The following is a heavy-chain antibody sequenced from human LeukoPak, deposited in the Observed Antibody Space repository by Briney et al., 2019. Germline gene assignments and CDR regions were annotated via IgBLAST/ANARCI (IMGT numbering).Heavy chain of an antibody. CDR1: GFTFSSYS. J-gene: IGHJ4*02. Sequence: GGSLRLSCAASGFTFSSYSMNWVRQAPGKGLEWVSSISTTSDYIYYADSLKGRLTISRDNAKNSLYLQMNSLRAEDTAVYYCARGGATYSSGWYWYYWGQGTLVTVSS. D-gene: IGHD6-19*01. V-gene: IGHV3-21*01. CDR3: ARGGATYSSGWYWYY. CDR2: ISTTSDYI.